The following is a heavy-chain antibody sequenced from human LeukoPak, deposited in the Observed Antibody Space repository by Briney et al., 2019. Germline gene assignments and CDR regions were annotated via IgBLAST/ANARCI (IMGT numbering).Heavy chain of an antibody. CDR2: IYSGGST. CDR3: ERVLQGSGSPH. J-gene: IGHJ4*02. CDR1: GFTVSTNY. D-gene: IGHD3-10*01. V-gene: IGHV3-66*02. Sequence: PSGGSLRLSCAASGFTVSTNYMSWVRQAPGKGLEWVSVIYSGGSTYYADSVKGRFTISRDHSKNTLYLQMDSLRAEDTAVYYCERVLQGSGSPHWGQGTLVTVSS.